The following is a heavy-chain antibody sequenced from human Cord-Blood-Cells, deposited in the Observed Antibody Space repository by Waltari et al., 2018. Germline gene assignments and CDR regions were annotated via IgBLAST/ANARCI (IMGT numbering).Heavy chain of an antibody. CDR1: GGTFSSYA. V-gene: IGHV1-69*09. J-gene: IGHJ6*03. D-gene: IGHD4-17*01. Sequence: QVQLVQSGAEVKKPGSSVKVSCKASGGTFSSYAISWVRQAPGQGLEWMGSINPILGIANDAQKCQGRVTITADKSTSTAYMELSSLRSEDTAVYYCARNYGDYTPYYYYYMDVWGKGTTVTVSS. CDR2: INPILGIA. CDR3: ARNYGDYTPYYYYYMDV.